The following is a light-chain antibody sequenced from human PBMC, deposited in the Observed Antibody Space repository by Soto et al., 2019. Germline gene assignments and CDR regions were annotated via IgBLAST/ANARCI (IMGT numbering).Light chain of an antibody. CDR1: LSVSSSY. Sequence: EIVLTPSPGTPSLSPGEKDTPSRRARLSVSSSYLAWYQQKPGQAPRLLIYGASSRATGIPDRFSGSGSGTDFTLTISRLEPEDFAVYYCQQYGSSPPITFGQGTRLEIK. CDR3: QQYGSSPPIT. J-gene: IGKJ5*01. V-gene: IGKV3-20*01. CDR2: GAS.